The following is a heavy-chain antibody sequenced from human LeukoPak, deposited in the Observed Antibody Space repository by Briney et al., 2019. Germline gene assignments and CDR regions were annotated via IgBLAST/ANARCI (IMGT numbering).Heavy chain of an antibody. CDR1: GYSFTSYW. CDR2: IYPGDSDT. Sequence: GESLKISCKGSGYSFTSYWIGWVRQMPGKGLEWMGIIYPGDSDTRYSPSFQGQVTISADKSISTAYLQWSSLKASDTAMYYCASQLIAAAGQDAFDIWGQGTMVTVSS. D-gene: IGHD6-13*01. J-gene: IGHJ3*02. V-gene: IGHV5-51*01. CDR3: ASQLIAAAGQDAFDI.